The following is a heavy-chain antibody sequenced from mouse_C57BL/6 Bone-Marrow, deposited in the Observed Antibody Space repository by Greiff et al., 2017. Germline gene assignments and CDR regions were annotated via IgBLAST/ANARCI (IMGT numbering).Heavy chain of an antibody. D-gene: IGHD1-1*01. Sequence: EVMLVESGGDLVKPGGSLKLSCAASGFTFSSYGMSWVRQTPDKRLEWVATSSSGGSYTYYPDSVTGRFTISRDNAKNTLYLQMSSLKSEDTAMYYCARLTTVLYWYFDVWGTGTTVTVSS. J-gene: IGHJ1*03. CDR3: ARLTTVLYWYFDV. CDR1: GFTFSSYG. V-gene: IGHV5-6*01. CDR2: SSSGGSYT.